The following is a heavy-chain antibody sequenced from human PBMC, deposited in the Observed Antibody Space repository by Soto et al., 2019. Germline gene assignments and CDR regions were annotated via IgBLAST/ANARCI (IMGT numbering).Heavy chain of an antibody. CDR1: GGSFSGYY. J-gene: IGHJ4*02. V-gene: IGHV4-34*01. CDR2: INHSGST. Sequence: QVQLQQWGAGLLKPSETLSLTCAVYGGSFSGYYWSWIRQPPGKGLEWIGEINHSGSTNYNPSLKSRVTISVDTSKNQLSLKLSSVTAADTAVYYCHTSSSHSKSAFDYWGQGTLVTVSS. CDR3: HTSSSHSKSAFDY. D-gene: IGHD2-15*01.